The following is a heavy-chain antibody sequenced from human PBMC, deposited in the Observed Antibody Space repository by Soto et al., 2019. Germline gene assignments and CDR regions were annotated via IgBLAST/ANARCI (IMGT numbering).Heavy chain of an antibody. CDR3: AREGGYCSGGSCYLYYYYYMDV. CDR1: GYTLTELS. CDR2: INPEDGEA. Sequence: ASVKVSCTVSGYTLTELSMHWVRQAPGKGLEWMGRINPEDGEANYAQKFQGRVTITEDKSTSTAYMELSSLRSEDTAVYYCAREGGYCSGGSCYLYYYYYMDVWGKGTTVTVSS. V-gene: IGHV1-24*01. D-gene: IGHD2-15*01. J-gene: IGHJ6*03.